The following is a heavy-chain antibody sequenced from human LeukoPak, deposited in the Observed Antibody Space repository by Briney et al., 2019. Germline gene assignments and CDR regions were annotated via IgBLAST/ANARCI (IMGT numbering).Heavy chain of an antibody. Sequence: SVKVSCKAPGGTFSSYAISWVRQAPGQGFEWMGGIIPIFGTANYAQKFQGRVTITTDESTSTAYMELSSLRSEDTAVYYCARDHDILTGYLDYWGQGTLVTVSS. CDR1: GGTFSSYA. V-gene: IGHV1-69*05. D-gene: IGHD3-9*01. CDR2: IIPIFGTA. CDR3: ARDHDILTGYLDY. J-gene: IGHJ4*02.